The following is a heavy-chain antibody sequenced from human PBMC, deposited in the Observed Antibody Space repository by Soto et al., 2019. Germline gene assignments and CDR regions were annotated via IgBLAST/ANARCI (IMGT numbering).Heavy chain of an antibody. CDR2: IIPIFGTA. V-gene: IGHV1-69*13. D-gene: IGHD6-19*01. CDR3: ARVAVAGTQKFYFDY. Sequence: SVKVSCKASGGTFSSYAISWVRQAPGQGLEWMGGIIPIFGTANYAQKFQGRVTITADESTSTAYMELSSLRSEDTAVYYCARVAVAGTQKFYFDYWGQGTLVTVSS. CDR1: GGTFSSYA. J-gene: IGHJ4*02.